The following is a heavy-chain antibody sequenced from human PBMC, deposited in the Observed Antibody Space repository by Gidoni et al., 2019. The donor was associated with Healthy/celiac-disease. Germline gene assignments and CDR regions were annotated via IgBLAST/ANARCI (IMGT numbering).Heavy chain of an antibody. V-gene: IGHV3-49*04. Sequence: EVQLVESGGGLVQPGRSLRLSCTAAGFTFGDYAMSWVGQAPGKGLEWVGFIRSKAYGGTTESAASVKGRFTISRDDSKSIAYLQMNSLKTEDTAVYYCTSQGVYYYGSGSHIPSYFDYWGQGTLVTVSS. D-gene: IGHD3-10*01. CDR1: GFTFGDYA. CDR3: TSQGVYYYGSGSHIPSYFDY. J-gene: IGHJ4*02. CDR2: IRSKAYGGTT.